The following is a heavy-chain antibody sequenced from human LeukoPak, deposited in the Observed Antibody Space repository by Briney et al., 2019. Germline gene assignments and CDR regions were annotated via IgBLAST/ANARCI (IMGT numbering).Heavy chain of an antibody. V-gene: IGHV4-39*01. Sequence: SETLSLTCAVSGGSISSNSYYWGWIRQPPGKGLEWIGSIYYSGSTYYNPSLKSRVTISVDTSKNQFALKLSSVTAADTAVYYCARTRYYYNSRSYGAPYYFDYWGQGTLVTVSS. D-gene: IGHD3-10*01. CDR2: IYYSGST. CDR3: ARTRYYYNSRSYGAPYYFDY. J-gene: IGHJ4*02. CDR1: GGSISSNSYY.